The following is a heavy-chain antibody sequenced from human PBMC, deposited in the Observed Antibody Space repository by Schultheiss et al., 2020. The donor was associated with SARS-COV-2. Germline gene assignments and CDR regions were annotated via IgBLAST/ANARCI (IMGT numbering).Heavy chain of an antibody. CDR3: ARVGDGRWIY. V-gene: IGHV4-34*01. Sequence: SQTLSLTCAVYGGSLSGYYWSWIRQPPGKGLEWIGEINHSGGTNYNPSLKSRVTISVDTSKNQVSLKLSAVTAADTAVYYCARVGDGRWIYWGQGTLVTVSS. D-gene: IGHD5-24*01. CDR1: GGSLSGYY. J-gene: IGHJ4*02. CDR2: INHSGGT.